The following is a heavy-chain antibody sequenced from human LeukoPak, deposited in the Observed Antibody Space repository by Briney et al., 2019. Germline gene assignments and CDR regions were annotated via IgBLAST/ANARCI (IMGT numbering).Heavy chain of an antibody. D-gene: IGHD6-6*01. CDR2: ISSNGGST. CDR3: ARGSIAARPGKFDP. Sequence: GSLRLSCAASGFTFSSYAMHWVRQAPGKGLEYVSAISSNGGSTYYANSVKGRFTISRDNSKNTLYLQMGSLRAEDMAVYYCARGSIAARPGKFDPWGQGTLVTVSS. V-gene: IGHV3-64*01. J-gene: IGHJ5*02. CDR1: GFTFSSYA.